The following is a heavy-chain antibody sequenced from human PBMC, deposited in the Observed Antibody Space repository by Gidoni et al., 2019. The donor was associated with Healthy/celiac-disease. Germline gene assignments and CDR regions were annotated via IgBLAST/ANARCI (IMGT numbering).Heavy chain of an antibody. CDR1: GFTFSDYY. D-gene: IGHD3-16*01. Sequence: QVQLVESGGGLVKPGGSLRLSCAASGFTFSDYYMSWIRQAPGKGLGWVSYISSSSSYTNYADSVKGRFTISRDNAKNSLYLQMNSLRAEDTAVYYCARVGLITFGGDLYYFDYWGQGTLVTVSS. CDR2: ISSSSSYT. V-gene: IGHV3-11*06. CDR3: ARVGLITFGGDLYYFDY. J-gene: IGHJ4*02.